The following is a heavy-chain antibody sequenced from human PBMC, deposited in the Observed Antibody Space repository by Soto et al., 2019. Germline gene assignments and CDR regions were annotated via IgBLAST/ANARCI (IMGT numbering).Heavy chain of an antibody. V-gene: IGHV3-23*01. Sequence: EVQLLESGGGLVQPGGSLRLSCAASGFTFSSYAMSWVRQAPGKGLEWVSAISGSGGSTYYADSVKGRFTISRDNSKNTLDQQMNSLRDGDTAVYYGAKDDIVSHHLMGSVDYGGQGTLVTVSS. D-gene: IGHD2-15*01. CDR1: GFTFSSYA. J-gene: IGHJ4*02. CDR3: AKDDIVSHHLMGSVDY. CDR2: ISGSGGST.